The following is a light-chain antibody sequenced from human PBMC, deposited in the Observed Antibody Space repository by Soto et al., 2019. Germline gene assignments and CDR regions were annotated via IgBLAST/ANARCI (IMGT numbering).Light chain of an antibody. CDR1: QSLSSN. J-gene: IGKJ1*01. Sequence: EIVMTQSPATLSVSPEERATLSCRASQSLSSNLAWYQHKPGQAPRLLIYGASTRATGIPARFSGSGSGTEFTLSISSLQSEDFAVYYCQQYNNWPWTFGQGTKVDIK. CDR3: QQYNNWPWT. V-gene: IGKV3-15*01. CDR2: GAS.